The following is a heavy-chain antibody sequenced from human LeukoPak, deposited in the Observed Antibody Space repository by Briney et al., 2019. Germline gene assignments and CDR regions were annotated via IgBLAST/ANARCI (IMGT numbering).Heavy chain of an antibody. V-gene: IGHV1-69*13. CDR2: IIPRFGTT. Sequence: SVKVPCKASGGTLSDYAISWVRQAPGQGLEWMGGIIPRFGTTNYAQRFQGRVTITADESSSTVYMELNSLRSEDTAVFYCARHAYYDFWSGAKFDSWGQGILVTVSS. D-gene: IGHD3-3*01. J-gene: IGHJ4*02. CDR1: GGTLSDYA. CDR3: ARHAYYDFWSGAKFDS.